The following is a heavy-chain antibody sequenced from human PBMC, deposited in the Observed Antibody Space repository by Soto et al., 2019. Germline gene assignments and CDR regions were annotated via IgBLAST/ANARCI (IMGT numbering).Heavy chain of an antibody. J-gene: IGHJ4*02. CDR1: GGAFNGYY. CDR3: ARAGAALVRGSIGGFDY. D-gene: IGHD3-10*01. CDR2: INHSGTV. V-gene: IGHV4-34*01. Sequence: QVHLQQWGAGLLKPSETLSLTCAVNGGAFNGYYWTWIRQSPGKGLQWIGEINHSGTVDYNPSLKSRVTFSVDTSQKQFSLTLTSVTAPDTAVYDCARAGAALVRGSIGGFDYWGQGTLVTVSS.